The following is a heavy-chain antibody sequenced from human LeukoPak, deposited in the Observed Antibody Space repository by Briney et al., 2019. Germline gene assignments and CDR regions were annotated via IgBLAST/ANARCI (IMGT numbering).Heavy chain of an antibody. J-gene: IGHJ4*02. D-gene: IGHD4-17*01. Sequence: GGSLRLSCAASGFTFRSHTMSWVRQAPGKGLEWVSDISSTSRTIYYADPAKGRFTISRDNAKNSLYLQMNSLRDEDTAVYYCARASDYVLDSWGQGILVTVSS. V-gene: IGHV3-48*02. CDR1: GFTFRSHT. CDR3: ARASDYVLDS. CDR2: ISSTSRTI.